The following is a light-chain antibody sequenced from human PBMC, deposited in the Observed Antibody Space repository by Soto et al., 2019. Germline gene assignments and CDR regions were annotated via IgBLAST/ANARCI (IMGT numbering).Light chain of an antibody. Sequence: SVLTQPPSVSGAPGQRVTISCTGSSSNIGAGYDVHWYQQFPGTAPKLLIYNNNNRPSGVPDRFSGSKSGTSASLAITGLQAEDEADYYCQSYDSSLSGYVFGTGTKLTVL. J-gene: IGLJ1*01. CDR3: QSYDSSLSGYV. CDR1: SSNIGAGYD. V-gene: IGLV1-40*01. CDR2: NNN.